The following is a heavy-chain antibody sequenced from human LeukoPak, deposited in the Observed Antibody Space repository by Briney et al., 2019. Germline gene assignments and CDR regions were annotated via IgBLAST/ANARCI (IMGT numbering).Heavy chain of an antibody. V-gene: IGHV1-2*02. Sequence: GASVKVSCKASGYTFTGHYMHWVRQAPGQGLEWVGWINPNSGGTNYAQKFQGRVTMTGDTSFSTAYMELSSLTSDDTAVYYCARDLREGLERLSGYYGMDVWGQGTTVTVSS. J-gene: IGHJ6*02. CDR2: INPNSGGT. CDR3: ARDLREGLERLSGYYGMDV. CDR1: GYTFTGHY. D-gene: IGHD1-1*01.